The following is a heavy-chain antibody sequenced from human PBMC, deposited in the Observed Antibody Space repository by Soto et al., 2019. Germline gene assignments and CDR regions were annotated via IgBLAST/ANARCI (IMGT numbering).Heavy chain of an antibody. CDR3: ARVVSSGGSYLGYYYGMDV. V-gene: IGHV3-7*01. D-gene: IGHD1-26*01. J-gene: IGHJ6*02. CDR2: IKQDGSEK. CDR1: GFTFSSYW. Sequence: GGSLRLSCAASGFTFSSYWMSWVRQAPGKGLEWVANIKQDGSEKYYVDSVKGRFTISRDNAKNSLYLQMNSLRAEDTAVYYCARVVSSGGSYLGYYYGMDVWGQGTTVTVSS.